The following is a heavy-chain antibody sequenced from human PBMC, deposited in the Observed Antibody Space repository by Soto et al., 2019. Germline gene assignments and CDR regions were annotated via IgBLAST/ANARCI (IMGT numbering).Heavy chain of an antibody. D-gene: IGHD6-13*01. CDR3: ARGHSSSWYDWFDP. Sequence: EVQLVESGGGLVKPGGSLRLSCAASGFTFSSYSMNWVRQATGKGLEWVSSISSSSSYIYYADSVKGRFTISRDNAKNSLYLQMNSLRAEDTAVYYCARGHSSSWYDWFDPWGQGTLVTVSS. CDR1: GFTFSSYS. J-gene: IGHJ5*02. CDR2: ISSSSSYI. V-gene: IGHV3-21*01.